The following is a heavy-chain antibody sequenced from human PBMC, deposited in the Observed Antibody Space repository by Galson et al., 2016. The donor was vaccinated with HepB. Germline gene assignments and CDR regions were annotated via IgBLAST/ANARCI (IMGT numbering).Heavy chain of an antibody. V-gene: IGHV4-34*01. CDR1: GESHSAYY. CDR2: INHSGTT. CDR3: AMSPRGFSPPWY. D-gene: IGHD5-18*01. J-gene: IGHJ4*02. Sequence: ETLSLTCVVSGESHSAYYCSWIRQPPGKGREYIGEINHSGTTKYNPSLTSRVTISVDTSKNQFSLNLTSVTAADTALYYCAMSPRGFSPPWYWGQGTLVTVSS.